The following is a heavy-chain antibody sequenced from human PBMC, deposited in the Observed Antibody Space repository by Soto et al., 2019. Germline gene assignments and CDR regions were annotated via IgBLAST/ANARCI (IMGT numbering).Heavy chain of an antibody. CDR1: GFTFSIYD. J-gene: IGHJ4*02. Sequence: QVQLVESGGGVVQPGRSLRLSCAASGFTFSIYDMHWVRQAPGKGLEWVAGTSYDGSKKYYADPVKGRFTISRDTSKNTLYLQMSSLRGEDTAVYYCAKGVITLARLEYWGQGTLVTVSS. V-gene: IGHV3-30*18. D-gene: IGHD3-16*01. CDR2: TSYDGSKK. CDR3: AKGVITLARLEY.